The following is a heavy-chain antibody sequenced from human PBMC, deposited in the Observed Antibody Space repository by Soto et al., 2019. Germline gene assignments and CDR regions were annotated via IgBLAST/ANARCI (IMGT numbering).Heavy chain of an antibody. J-gene: IGHJ5*02. Sequence: PSETLSLTCAVSGGSISSSNWWSWVRQPPGKGLEWIGEIYHSGSTNYNPSLKSRVTISVDKSKNQSSLKLSSVTAADTAVYYCARDLESSSWLNSWFDPWGQGTLVTVSS. CDR1: GGSISSSNW. D-gene: IGHD6-13*01. V-gene: IGHV4-4*02. CDR2: IYHSGST. CDR3: ARDLESSSWLNSWFDP.